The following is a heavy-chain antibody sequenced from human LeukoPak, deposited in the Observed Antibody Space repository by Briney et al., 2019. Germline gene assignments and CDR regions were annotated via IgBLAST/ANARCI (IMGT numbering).Heavy chain of an antibody. D-gene: IGHD6-19*01. V-gene: IGHV3-21*01. Sequence: GGSLRLSCAASGFTFSTYIMNWVRQAPGKGLEWVSPISSSSSSIFYADSVKGRFTISRDNAQNSLCLQMNRLRADDTAVYYCGFSSSGWAGLDYWGQGTLVTVSS. CDR1: GFTFSTYI. CDR2: ISSSSSSI. J-gene: IGHJ4*02. CDR3: GFSSSGWAGLDY.